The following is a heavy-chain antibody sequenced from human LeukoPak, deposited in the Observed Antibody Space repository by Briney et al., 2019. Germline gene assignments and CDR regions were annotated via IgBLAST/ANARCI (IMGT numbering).Heavy chain of an antibody. CDR3: AKATAEGWYFDL. Sequence: GGSLRLSCAASGFTFSSYGMHWDRQAPGKGLEWVAFTRYDGSNKYYEDYGKGRFTISRDNSKNTLYLQMNSLRDEDTAVSYCAKATAEGWYFDLWGRGTLVTVSS. CDR1: GFTFSSYG. CDR2: TRYDGSNK. J-gene: IGHJ2*01. D-gene: IGHD1-14*01. V-gene: IGHV3-30*02.